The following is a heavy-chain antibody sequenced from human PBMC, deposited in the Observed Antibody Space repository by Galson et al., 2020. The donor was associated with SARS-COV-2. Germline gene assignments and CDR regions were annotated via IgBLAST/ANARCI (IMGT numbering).Heavy chain of an antibody. CDR1: GDSISSDDFY. CDR2: IHSSGNT. CDR3: ARTSSTATREYYFDY. D-gene: IGHD4-17*01. J-gene: IGHJ4*02. V-gene: IGHV4-30-4*01. Sequence: SLTCTVSGDSISSDDFYWSWIRQTPGTGLEWIGDIHSSGNTYYNPSLMSRGTISVDTSKNQFSLRLSSVTATDTAVYFCARTSSTATREYYFDYWGQGTLVSVSS.